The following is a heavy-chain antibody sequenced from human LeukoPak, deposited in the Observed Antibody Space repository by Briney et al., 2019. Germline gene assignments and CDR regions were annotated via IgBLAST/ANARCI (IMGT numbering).Heavy chain of an antibody. V-gene: IGHV1-2*02. J-gene: IGHJ4*02. CDR3: ARGPHWDPHFDY. Sequence: ASVRVSCKASGFTFTAYYMHWVRQAPGQGLEWMGWINPNSGGTNYAQKFQGRVTMTRDTSISTAYMELSRLRSDDTAVYYCARGPHWDPHFDYWGQGALVTVSS. CDR2: INPNSGGT. D-gene: IGHD7-27*01. CDR1: GFTFTAYY.